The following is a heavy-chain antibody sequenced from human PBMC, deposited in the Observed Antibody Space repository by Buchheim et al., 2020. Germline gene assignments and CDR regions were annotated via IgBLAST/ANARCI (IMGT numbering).Heavy chain of an antibody. CDR3: ARVHYDFWSGYSGSYYYYGMDV. V-gene: IGHV3-33*01. D-gene: IGHD3-3*01. Sequence: QVQLVESGGGVVQPGRSLRLSCAASGFTFSSYGMHWVRQAPGKGLEWVAVIWYDGSNKYYADSVKGRFTISRDNSKNTLYLQMNSLRAEDTAVYYCARVHYDFWSGYSGSYYYYGMDVWGQGTT. CDR1: GFTFSSYG. CDR2: IWYDGSNK. J-gene: IGHJ6*02.